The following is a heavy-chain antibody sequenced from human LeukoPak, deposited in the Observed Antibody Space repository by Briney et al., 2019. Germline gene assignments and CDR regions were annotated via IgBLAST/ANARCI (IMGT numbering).Heavy chain of an antibody. D-gene: IGHD3-9*01. V-gene: IGHV3-11*01. J-gene: IGHJ5*02. CDR1: GFTFSDFH. CDR2: IGNSGDTI. Sequence: GGSLRLSCAASGFTFSDFHISWIRQAPGRGLEWVSFIGNSGDTIYYADSVKGRFTISRDNSKNTLYLQMNSLRAEDTAVYYCAKDVLRYPPYNWFDPWGQGTLVTVSS. CDR3: AKDVLRYPPYNWFDP.